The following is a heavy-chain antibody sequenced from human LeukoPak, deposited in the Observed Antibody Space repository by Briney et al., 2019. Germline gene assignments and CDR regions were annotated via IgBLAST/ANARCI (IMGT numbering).Heavy chain of an antibody. J-gene: IGHJ4*02. CDR2: ISSSSSYI. D-gene: IGHD1-26*01. Sequence: GGSLRLSCAASGFTFSSYSMNWVRQAPGKGLEWVSSISSSSSYIYYADSVKGRFTISRDNAKNSLYLQMNSLRAEDTAVYYCARGTWDPPPYYFDYWGQGTLVTVSS. CDR1: GFTFSSYS. CDR3: ARGTWDPPPYYFDY. V-gene: IGHV3-21*01.